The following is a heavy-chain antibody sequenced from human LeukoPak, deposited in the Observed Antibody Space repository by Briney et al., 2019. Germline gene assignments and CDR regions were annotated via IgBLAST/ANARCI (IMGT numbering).Heavy chain of an antibody. CDR2: VNPSSGGT. D-gene: IGHD3-16*01. J-gene: IGHJ4*02. CDR3: ARDWVRGKGYLDY. V-gene: IGHV1-2*02. CDR1: RSTFTAYY. Sequence: GASVKVSCKVFRSTFTAYYIHWVRQAPAQGLEWVGWVNPSSGGTNSAQKFQGRVTMTRDTSINTAYMELNSLRSDDTAVYYCARDWVRGKGYLDYWGQGTLVTVSS.